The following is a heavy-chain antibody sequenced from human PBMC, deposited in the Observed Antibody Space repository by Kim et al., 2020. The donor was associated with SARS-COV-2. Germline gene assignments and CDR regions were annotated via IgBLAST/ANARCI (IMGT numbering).Heavy chain of an antibody. V-gene: IGHV4-39*01. D-gene: IGHD6-13*01. Sequence: NPSHNSRVHVPVDTSKNQFSLELSSVTAADTAVYYCLRQRSSWYGPFDSWGQGTLVTVSS. CDR3: LRQRSSWYGPFDS. J-gene: IGHJ4*02.